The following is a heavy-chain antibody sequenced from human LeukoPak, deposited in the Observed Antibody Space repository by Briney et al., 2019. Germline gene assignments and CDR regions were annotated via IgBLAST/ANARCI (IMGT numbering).Heavy chain of an antibody. J-gene: IGHJ5*02. Sequence: PSETLSLTCTVSGGSISSYYWSWIRQPAGKGLEWIGRIYTSGSTNYNPSLKSRVTMSVDTSKNQFSLKLSSVTAADTAVYYCARDVFHCSSTSCYRMGLFGGWFDPWGQGTLVTVSS. CDR2: IYTSGST. D-gene: IGHD2-2*01. CDR3: ARDVFHCSSTSCYRMGLFGGWFDP. V-gene: IGHV4-4*07. CDR1: GGSISSYY.